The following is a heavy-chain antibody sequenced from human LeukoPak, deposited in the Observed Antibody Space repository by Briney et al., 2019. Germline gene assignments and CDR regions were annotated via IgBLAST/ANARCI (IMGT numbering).Heavy chain of an antibody. V-gene: IGHV1-2*02. D-gene: IGHD3-10*01. CDR3: ARGLLWFGESLSYYFDY. J-gene: IGHJ4*02. CDR1: GYTFTGYY. Sequence: ASVKVSCKASGYTFTGYYMHWVRQAPGQGLEWMGWINPNSGGTNYAQKFQGRVTMTGDTSISTAYMELSRLRSDDTAVYYCARGLLWFGESLSYYFDYWGQGTLVTVSS. CDR2: INPNSGGT.